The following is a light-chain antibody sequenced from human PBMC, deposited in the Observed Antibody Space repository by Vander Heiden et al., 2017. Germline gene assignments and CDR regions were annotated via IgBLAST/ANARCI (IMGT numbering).Light chain of an antibody. J-gene: IGLJ3*02. V-gene: IGLV2-14*01. Sequence: QSALTQPASVPVSPGQSITISCTGTSSDVGGYNYVSWYQQHPGKAPKLMIYDVSNRPSGVSNRFSGSKSGNTASLTISGLQAEDEADYYCSSYTSTSTWVFGGGTKLTVL. CDR3: SSYTSTSTWV. CDR1: SSDVGGYNY. CDR2: DVS.